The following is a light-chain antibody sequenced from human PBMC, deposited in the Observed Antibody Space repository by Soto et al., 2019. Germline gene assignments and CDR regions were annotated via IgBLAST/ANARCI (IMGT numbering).Light chain of an antibody. J-gene: IGKJ5*01. Sequence: EVVMTQSPATLSVSPGERATVSCRASQTVSRNLAWYQQRPGQAPRLLIYDVFNRAAGIPARFSGSGSETEFTLTIRSLQSEDFAVYYCQQYNNWPSFGQGTRLEI. CDR2: DVF. CDR1: QTVSRN. CDR3: QQYNNWPS. V-gene: IGKV3-15*01.